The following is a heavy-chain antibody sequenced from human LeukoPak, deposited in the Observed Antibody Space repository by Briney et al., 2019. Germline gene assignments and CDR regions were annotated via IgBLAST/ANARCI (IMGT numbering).Heavy chain of an antibody. D-gene: IGHD6-13*01. CDR2: INSSSSYI. V-gene: IGHV3-21*01. Sequence: GGSLRLSCAASGFTFSSYSINWVRQAPGKGLEWVSSINSSSSYIYYADSVKGRFTISRDNAKNSLYLQMNSLRAEDTAVYYCARDVAGIAAAGAPPPEDWYFDLWGRGTLVTVSS. J-gene: IGHJ2*01. CDR1: GFTFSSYS. CDR3: ARDVAGIAAAGAPPPEDWYFDL.